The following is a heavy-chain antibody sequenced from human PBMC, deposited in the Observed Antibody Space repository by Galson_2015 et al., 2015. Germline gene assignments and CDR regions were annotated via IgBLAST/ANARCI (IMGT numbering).Heavy chain of an antibody. V-gene: IGHV3-74*01. D-gene: IGHD3-22*01. J-gene: IGHJ4*02. Sequence: SLRLSCAPSGFTFSSYWMRWVRQAPGKGLVWVSRINSDGSSTYYADSVKGRFTISRDNSKNTLYLQMNSLRAEDTAVYYCARGYYYDSSGYPIPDYWGQGTLVTVSS. CDR1: GFTFSSYW. CDR3: ARGYYYDSSGYPIPDY. CDR2: INSDGSST.